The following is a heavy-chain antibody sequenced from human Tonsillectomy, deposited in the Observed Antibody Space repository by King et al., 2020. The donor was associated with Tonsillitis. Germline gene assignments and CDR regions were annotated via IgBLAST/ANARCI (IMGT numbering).Heavy chain of an antibody. CDR2: INSDGSST. CDR1: GFTFSSYW. D-gene: IGHD6-13*01. CDR3: ASDSPRIAAAGHDAFDI. V-gene: IGHV3-74*01. Sequence: VQLVESGGGLVQPGGSLRLSCAASGFTFSSYWMHWVRQAPGKGLVWVSRINSDGSSTTYADSVKGRFTISRDNAKNTLYLQMNSLRAEDTAVYYCASDSPRIAAAGHDAFDIWGQGTMVTVSS. J-gene: IGHJ3*02.